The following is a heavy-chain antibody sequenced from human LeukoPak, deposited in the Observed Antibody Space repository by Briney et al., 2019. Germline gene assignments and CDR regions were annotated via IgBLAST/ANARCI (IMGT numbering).Heavy chain of an antibody. J-gene: IGHJ4*02. CDR3: VSAIRGSPIDY. CDR1: GFTLSNHW. CDR2: VNRDGSET. Sequence: GGSLRLSCAASGFTLSNHWMTWVRQVPGRGPEWVANVNRDGSETYYLDSVKGRFTISRDNAKNSLYLQMNSLRAEDTAIYYCVSAIRGSPIDYWGQGTLVSVPS. D-gene: IGHD3-10*01. V-gene: IGHV3-7*01.